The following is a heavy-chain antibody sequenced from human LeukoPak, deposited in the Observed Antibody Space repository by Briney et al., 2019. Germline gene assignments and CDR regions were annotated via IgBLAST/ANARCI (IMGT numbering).Heavy chain of an antibody. CDR2: INTAGDT. CDR3: ARNGYDYVWGDY. J-gene: IGHJ4*02. V-gene: IGHV3-13*01. D-gene: IGHD3-16*01. Sequence: GGSLRLSCRVSGFTFSSYDMHWVRQVKGEGLEWVSSINTAGDTYYPRSVKGRFSISRENVKNSLYLQMNSLRAGDTAVYYCARNGYDYVWGDYWGQGTLVTVSS. CDR1: GFTFSSYD.